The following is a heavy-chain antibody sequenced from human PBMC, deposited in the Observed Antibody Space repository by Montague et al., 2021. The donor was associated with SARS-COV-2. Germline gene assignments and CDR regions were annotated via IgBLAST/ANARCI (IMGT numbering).Heavy chain of an antibody. CDR3: ARGERWFDP. Sequence: SETLSLTCTVSNASISNYYWSWLRQAPGEGLEWIGQIYSSGTTNYNPSLKSRVTISVDTANDHFSLNLTSVTAADTAVYYCARGERWFDPWGQGTLVTVSS. V-gene: IGHV4-59*01. D-gene: IGHD1-26*01. CDR2: IYSSGTT. J-gene: IGHJ5*02. CDR1: NASISNYY.